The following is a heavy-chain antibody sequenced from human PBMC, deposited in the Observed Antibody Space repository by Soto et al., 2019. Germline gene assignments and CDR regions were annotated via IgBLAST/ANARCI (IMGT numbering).Heavy chain of an antibody. V-gene: IGHV3-30-3*01. Sequence: GGSLRLSCAASGVSFSISAMHWVRQAPGKGLEWVAVISYDGSIKYYADSVKGRFTISRDNSKNTLYLQMNSLRADDTAVYYCARAEAVAGPYYFDYWGQGTLVTVSS. CDR2: ISYDGSIK. D-gene: IGHD6-19*01. J-gene: IGHJ4*02. CDR1: GVSFSISA. CDR3: ARAEAVAGPYYFDY.